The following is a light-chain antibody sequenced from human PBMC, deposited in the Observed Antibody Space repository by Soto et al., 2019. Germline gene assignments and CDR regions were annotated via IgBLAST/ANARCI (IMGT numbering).Light chain of an antibody. CDR3: SSYTSSSTLVV. J-gene: IGLJ2*01. CDR2: DVS. CDR1: SSEVGGYNY. Sequence: QSALTQPASVSGSPGQAITISCTGTSSEVGGYNYVSWYQQHPGKAPKLMIYDVSNRPSGVSNRFSGSKYGNTASLTISGLKAEDEADYYCSSYTSSSTLVVFGGGTKLTVL. V-gene: IGLV2-14*01.